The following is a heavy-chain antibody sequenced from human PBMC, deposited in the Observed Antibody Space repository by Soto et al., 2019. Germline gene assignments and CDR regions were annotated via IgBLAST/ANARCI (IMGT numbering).Heavy chain of an antibody. V-gene: IGHV1-69*01. CDR1: GGTFSSYA. D-gene: IGHD3-10*01. J-gene: IGHJ4*02. Sequence: QVQLVQSGAEVKKPGSSVKVSCKVSGGTFSSYAISWVRQAPGQGLEWMGGIIPIFGTANYAQKFQGRVMITADDFMGTANNERSSLRSEDTAEYYGARLSLNVVRGVIRRPYVDPFDYWGQGTLVTVSS. CDR2: IIPIFGTA. CDR3: ARLSLNVVRGVIRRPYVDPFDY.